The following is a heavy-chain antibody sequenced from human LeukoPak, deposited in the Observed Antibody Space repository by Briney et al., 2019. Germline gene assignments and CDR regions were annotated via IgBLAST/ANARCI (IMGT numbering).Heavy chain of an antibody. V-gene: IGHV4-4*07. D-gene: IGHD6-13*01. CDR3: ARSSSWAPYFDY. CDR2: IYTSGST. J-gene: IGHJ4*02. Sequence: SETLSLTCTVSGGSISSYYWSWIRQPAGEGLEWIGRIYTSGSTNYNPSLKSRVTMSVDTSKNQFSLKLSSVTAADTAVYYCARSSSWAPYFDYWGQGTLVTVSS. CDR1: GGSISSYY.